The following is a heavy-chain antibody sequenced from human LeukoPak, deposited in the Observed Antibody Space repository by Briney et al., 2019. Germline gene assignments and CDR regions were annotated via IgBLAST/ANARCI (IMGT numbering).Heavy chain of an antibody. CDR2: IKEDGSEK. J-gene: IGHJ4*02. V-gene: IGHV3-7*01. D-gene: IGHD2-15*01. CDR1: GIMFKNYW. CDR3: ARRGWQFDS. Sequence: GGSLRLSCEASGIMFKNYWMSWVRQAPGKGLEWVANIKEDGSEKNYVDSVEGRFTISRDNARNSLYLQMNSLRAEDTAVYYCARRGWQFDSWGQGTLVAVFS.